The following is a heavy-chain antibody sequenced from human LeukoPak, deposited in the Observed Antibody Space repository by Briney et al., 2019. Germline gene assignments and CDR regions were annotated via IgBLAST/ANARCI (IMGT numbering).Heavy chain of an antibody. Sequence: SETLSLTCAVYGGSFSGYYWSWIRQPPGKGLEWIGEINHSGSTNYNPSLKSRVTISVDTSKNQFSLKLSSVTAADTAVYYCAIYSDIVVVPAAKKFDYWGQGTLVTVSS. J-gene: IGHJ4*02. CDR3: AIYSDIVVVPAAKKFDY. CDR1: GGSFSGYY. V-gene: IGHV4-34*01. CDR2: INHSGST. D-gene: IGHD2-2*01.